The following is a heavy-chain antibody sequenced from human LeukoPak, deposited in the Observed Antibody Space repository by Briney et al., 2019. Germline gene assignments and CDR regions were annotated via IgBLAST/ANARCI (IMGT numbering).Heavy chain of an antibody. CDR3: ARIGYRSSSWDY. CDR2: IKQDGSTK. V-gene: IGHV3-7*01. J-gene: IGHJ4*02. D-gene: IGHD6-6*01. CDR1: GFTFTSYW. Sequence: GGSLRLSYVASGFTFTSYWMSWVRQAPGKGLEWVANIKQDGSTKYYVDSLKGRFTISRDNAKNSVFLQMSGLRVEDTAVYYCARIGYRSSSWDYWGQGTLVTVPS.